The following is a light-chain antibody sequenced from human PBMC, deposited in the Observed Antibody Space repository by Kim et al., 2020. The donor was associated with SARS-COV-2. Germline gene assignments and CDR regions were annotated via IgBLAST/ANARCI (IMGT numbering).Light chain of an antibody. J-gene: IGKJ5*01. V-gene: IGKV3-11*01. CDR2: DTS. CDR3: QQRHAWPVT. CDR1: QSVSSD. Sequence: LCPGESATLSCRASQSVSSDLAWYQQKPGQAPRVFIYDTSSRATGVPARFSGSGSGTDFSLTITSLEPEDFAVYYCQQRHAWPVTFGQGTRLEIK.